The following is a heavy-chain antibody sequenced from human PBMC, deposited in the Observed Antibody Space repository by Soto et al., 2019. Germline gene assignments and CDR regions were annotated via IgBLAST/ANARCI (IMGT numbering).Heavy chain of an antibody. D-gene: IGHD1-7*01. V-gene: IGHV6-1*01. CDR1: GDIVSSNSAA. CDR3: AGTTSLQWYYMDV. J-gene: IGHJ6*03. Sequence: SQTLSLTCALSGDIVSSNSAAWNWIRQSPSRGLEWLGRTYYRSRWYNDYAVSVKSRITINPDTSKNQFSLHLNSVTPEDTAVYYCAGTTSLQWYYMDVWGKGTTVTVSS. CDR2: TYYRSRWYN.